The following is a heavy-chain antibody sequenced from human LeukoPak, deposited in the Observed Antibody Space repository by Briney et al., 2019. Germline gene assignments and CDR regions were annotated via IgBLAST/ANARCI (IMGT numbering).Heavy chain of an antibody. J-gene: IGHJ4*02. D-gene: IGHD3-10*01. CDR2: ISSSGTTV. CDR3: ARSIKGDSDH. CDR1: GFTFSDYY. V-gene: IGHV3-11*04. Sequence: GGSLRLSCAASGFTFSDYYMSWIRQAPGKGLDWVSYISSSGTTVYYADSVRGRFTVSRDNGKNSLYLEMNSLRAEDTAVYYCARSIKGDSDHWGQGTLVTVSS.